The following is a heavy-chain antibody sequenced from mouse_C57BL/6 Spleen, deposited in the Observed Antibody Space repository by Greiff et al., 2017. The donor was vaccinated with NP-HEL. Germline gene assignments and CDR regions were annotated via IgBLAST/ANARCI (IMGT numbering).Heavy chain of an antibody. CDR2: IYPGDGDT. V-gene: IGHV1-82*01. CDR1: GYAFSSSW. Sequence: QVQLQQSGPELVKPGASVTISCKASGYAFSSSWMNWVKQRPGKGLEWIGRIYPGDGDTNYNGKFKGKATLTADKSSSTAYMQLSSLTSEDSAVYFCARSAYYGSSWCAYWGQGTLVTVSA. CDR3: ARSAYYGSSWCAY. J-gene: IGHJ3*01. D-gene: IGHD1-1*01.